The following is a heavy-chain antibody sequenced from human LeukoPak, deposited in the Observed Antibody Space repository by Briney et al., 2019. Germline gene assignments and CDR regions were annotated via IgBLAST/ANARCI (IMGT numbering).Heavy chain of an antibody. Sequence: PGGSLRLSCAAFGFTFSNAWMSWVRQAPGKGLEWVGRIKSKTDGGTTDYAAPVKGRFTISRDDSKNTLYLQMNSLKTEDTAVYYCTTSRGQWLMIYWGQGTLVTVSS. CDR1: GFTFSNAW. V-gene: IGHV3-15*01. D-gene: IGHD6-19*01. J-gene: IGHJ4*02. CDR3: TTSRGQWLMIY. CDR2: IKSKTDGGTT.